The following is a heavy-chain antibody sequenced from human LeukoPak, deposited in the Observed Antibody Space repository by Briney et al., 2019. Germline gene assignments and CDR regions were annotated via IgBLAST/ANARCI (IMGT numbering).Heavy chain of an antibody. J-gene: IGHJ4*02. V-gene: IGHV4-59*01. CDR2: IYYSGST. Sequence: SSETLSLTCTVSGGSISSYYWSWIRQPPGKGLEWIGYIYYSGSTIYNPSLKSRVTISVDTSKNQFSLKLSSVTAADTAVYYCARASSGWYGVDYWGQGTLVTVSS. CDR3: ARASSGWYGVDY. CDR1: GGSISSYY. D-gene: IGHD6-19*01.